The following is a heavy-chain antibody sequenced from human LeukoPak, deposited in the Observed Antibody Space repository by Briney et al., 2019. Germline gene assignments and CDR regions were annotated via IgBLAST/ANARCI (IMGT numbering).Heavy chain of an antibody. J-gene: IGHJ4*02. Sequence: PSETLSLTCAVYGGSFSGYYWSWIRQPPGKGLEWIGEINHSGSTNYNPSLKSRVTISVDTSKNQFSLKLSSVTAADTAVYYCARVIAYYVWGSYRCGTFDYWGQGTLVTVSS. D-gene: IGHD3-16*02. CDR2: INHSGST. CDR3: ARVIAYYVWGSYRCGTFDY. CDR1: GGSFSGYY. V-gene: IGHV4-34*01.